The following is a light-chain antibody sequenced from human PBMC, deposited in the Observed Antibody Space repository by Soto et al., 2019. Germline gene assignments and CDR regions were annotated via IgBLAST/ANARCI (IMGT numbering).Light chain of an antibody. CDR2: SAS. CDR1: QSVSSDS. J-gene: IGKJ2*02. Sequence: ENVLTQSPGTLSLSPGEGATLSCRASQSVSSDSLAWYQQKPGQAPRLLIYSASSRSTGVPDRFSGSGSGTEFIHTIRRLEPEDFAVYYCQQYSSSPRTFGQGTKLEMK. V-gene: IGKV3-20*01. CDR3: QQYSSSPRT.